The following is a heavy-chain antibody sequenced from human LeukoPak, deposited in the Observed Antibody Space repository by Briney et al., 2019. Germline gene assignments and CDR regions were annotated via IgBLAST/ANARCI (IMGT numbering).Heavy chain of an antibody. CDR1: EFTFGSYD. D-gene: IGHD3-10*01. J-gene: IGHJ4*02. CDR3: AKGPNFGSWRAVDY. Sequence: GGSLTLSCAASEFTFGSYDMSWVRQTLGKGLEWVSSISGDGLGTWYADSVKGRFTISRDKSRNTLYLQPNSLRPDDTAVYYCAKGPNFGSWRAVDYWGQGSLVTVSS. V-gene: IGHV3-23*01. CDR2: ISGDGLGT.